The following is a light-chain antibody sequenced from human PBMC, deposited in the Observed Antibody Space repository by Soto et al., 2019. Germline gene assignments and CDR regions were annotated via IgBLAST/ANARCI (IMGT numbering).Light chain of an antibody. V-gene: IGLV2-11*01. Sequence: QSALTQPRSVSGSPGQSVTISCTGTSSDVGAYNYVSWYQHHPGKAPKVMIYDVSERPSGVPDRFSGSKSDNKASLTISGLLAEDEADYYCCSYAGSYAGVFGRGTKLTVL. CDR3: CSYAGSYAGV. J-gene: IGLJ3*02. CDR2: DVS. CDR1: SSDVGAYNY.